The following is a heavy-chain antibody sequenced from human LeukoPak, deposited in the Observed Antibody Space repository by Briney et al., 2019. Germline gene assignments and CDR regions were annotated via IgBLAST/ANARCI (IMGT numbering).Heavy chain of an antibody. CDR2: ISAYNGNT. V-gene: IGHV1-18*01. CDR1: GYTLTSYG. Sequence: ASVKVSCKASGYTLTSYGISWVRQAPGQGLEWMGWISAYNGNTNYAQKLQGRVTMTTDTSTSTAYMELRSLRSDDTAVYYCARDGRIAAALGPRLNYYMDVWGKGTTVTVSS. CDR3: ARDGRIAAALGPRLNYYMDV. J-gene: IGHJ6*03. D-gene: IGHD6-13*01.